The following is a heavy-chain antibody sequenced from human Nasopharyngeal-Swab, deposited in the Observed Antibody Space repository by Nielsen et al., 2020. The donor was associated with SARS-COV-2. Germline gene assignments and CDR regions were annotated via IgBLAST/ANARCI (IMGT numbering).Heavy chain of an antibody. CDR1: GFTFSSYA. CDR2: IYSGGSST. J-gene: IGHJ4*02. Sequence: GESLKISCAASGFTFSSYAMSWVRQAPGKGLEWVSVIYSGGSSTYHADSVKGRFTISRDNSKNTLYLQMNSLRAEDTAVYYCAKDRGGATVYWGQGTLVTVSS. CDR3: AKDRGGATVY. D-gene: IGHD1-26*01. V-gene: IGHV3-23*03.